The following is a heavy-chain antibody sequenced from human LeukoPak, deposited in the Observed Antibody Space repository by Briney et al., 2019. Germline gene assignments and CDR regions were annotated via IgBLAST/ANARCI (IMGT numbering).Heavy chain of an antibody. D-gene: IGHD4-11*01. Sequence: PGGSLRLSCAASGFTFTSYAMSWVRQAPGKGLEWVSTISGSGDSTYYADSEKGRFTISRDNSKNTLYLQVNSLRAEDTAVYYCAPNSNPRPFGYWGQGTLVTVSS. V-gene: IGHV3-23*01. J-gene: IGHJ4*02. CDR3: APNSNPRPFGY. CDR1: GFTFTSYA. CDR2: ISGSGDST.